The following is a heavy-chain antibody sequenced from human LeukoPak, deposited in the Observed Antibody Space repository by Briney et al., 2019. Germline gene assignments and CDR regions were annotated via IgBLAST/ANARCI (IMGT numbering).Heavy chain of an antibody. V-gene: IGHV3-21*01. D-gene: IGHD6-19*01. CDR3: ARERRAVAGYYYYYGLDV. CDR1: GFKFDNYN. CDR2: TSSSSSYI. J-gene: IGHJ6*01. Sequence: GGSLRLSCAASGFKFDNYNMNWVRQAQGKGLEWVSSTSSSSSYIYYADSVKRRFHISRDNAKNSLYLQMNSLRAEDTAVYYCARERRAVAGYYYYYGLDVWGQGTTVSVPS.